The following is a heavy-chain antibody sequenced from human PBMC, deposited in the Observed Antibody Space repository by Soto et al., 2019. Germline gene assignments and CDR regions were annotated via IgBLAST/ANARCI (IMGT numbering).Heavy chain of an antibody. J-gene: IGHJ4*02. D-gene: IGHD1-26*01. V-gene: IGHV4-34*01. Sequence: SETLSLTCAVFDGSLSGYSWNWIRQPPGKGLGWIGEINHRGSTHYIPSLESRVTISVDTSKNQFSLKLNSVTAADTAVYYCARGPSGTYVVSIDYWGQGTLVTVSS. CDR1: DGSLSGYS. CDR3: ARGPSGTYVVSIDY. CDR2: INHRGST.